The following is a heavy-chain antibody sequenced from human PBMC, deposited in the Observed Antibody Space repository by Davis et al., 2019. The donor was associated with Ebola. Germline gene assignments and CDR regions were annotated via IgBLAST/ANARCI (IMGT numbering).Heavy chain of an antibody. V-gene: IGHV3-53*05. Sequence: GGSLRLSCAASGFTFSPYSMSWVRQAPGKGLEWVSVIYDQSTAYADAVRGRFIIPRDKSNNTLYLEMSSLRVDDTAVYYCATTQWLREFDNWGQGTLVTVSS. CDR2: IYDQST. CDR3: ATTQWLREFDN. CDR1: GFTFSPYS. D-gene: IGHD6-19*01. J-gene: IGHJ4*02.